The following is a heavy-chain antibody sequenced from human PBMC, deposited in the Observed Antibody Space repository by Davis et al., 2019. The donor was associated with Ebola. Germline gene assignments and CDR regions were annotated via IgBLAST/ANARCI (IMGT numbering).Heavy chain of an antibody. CDR3: ASSIIYGDFDY. CDR1: GFTFSSYA. Sequence: GESLKISCAASGFTFSSYAMHWVRQAPGKGLEWVAVISYDGSNKYYADSVKGRFTISRDNSKNTLYLQMNSLRVEDTAVYYCASSIIYGDFDYWGQGTLVTVSS. V-gene: IGHV3-30-3*01. CDR2: ISYDGSNK. J-gene: IGHJ4*02. D-gene: IGHD4-17*01.